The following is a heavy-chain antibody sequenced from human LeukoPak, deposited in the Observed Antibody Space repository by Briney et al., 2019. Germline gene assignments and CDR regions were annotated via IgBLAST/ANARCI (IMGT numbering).Heavy chain of an antibody. CDR2: ISGSGDRT. D-gene: IGHD6-19*01. CDR3: AKERSSGWPFDY. V-gene: IGHV3-23*01. CDR1: GFTFSSYA. J-gene: IGHJ4*02. Sequence: GGSLRLSCAASGFTFSSYALSWVRQAPGKGLGWVSGISGSGDRTYYADSVKGRVIISRDNSRDTLYLQMNSLRADDTAVYYCAKERSSGWPFDYWGQGTLVTVSS.